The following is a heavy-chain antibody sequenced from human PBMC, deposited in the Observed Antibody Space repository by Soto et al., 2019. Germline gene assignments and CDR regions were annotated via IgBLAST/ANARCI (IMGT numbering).Heavy chain of an antibody. CDR2: IYYSGST. D-gene: IGHD2-2*02. V-gene: IGHV4-39*01. CDR3: ARGRRYRLDY. CDR1: GGSISSSSYY. J-gene: IGHJ4*02. Sequence: SETLSLTCTVSGGSISSSSYYWGWIRQPPGKGLEWIGSIYYSGSTYYNPSLKSRVTISVDTSKNQFSLKLSSVTAADTAVYYCARGRRYRLDYWGQGTLVTVSS.